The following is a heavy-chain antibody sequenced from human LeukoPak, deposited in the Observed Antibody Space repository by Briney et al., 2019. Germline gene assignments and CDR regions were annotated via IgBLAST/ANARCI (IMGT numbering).Heavy chain of an antibody. Sequence: ASVKVSCKASGGTFSSYAISWVRQAPGQGLEWMGGIIPIFGTANYAQKFQGRVTITADESKSTAYMELSSLRSEDTAVYYCARGGDVPGPLRMDVWGQGTTVTVSS. V-gene: IGHV1-69*13. J-gene: IGHJ6*02. CDR1: GGTFSSYA. D-gene: IGHD5-12*01. CDR2: IIPIFGTA. CDR3: ARGGDVPGPLRMDV.